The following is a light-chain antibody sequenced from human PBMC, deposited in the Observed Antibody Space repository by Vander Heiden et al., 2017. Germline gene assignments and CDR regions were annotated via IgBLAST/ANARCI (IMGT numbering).Light chain of an antibody. J-gene: IGKJ1*01. CDR3: QQSDSIPWT. CDR2: AAS. CDR1: QSISSY. Sequence: DIQMTQSPSSLSASVGDRVTITCRASQSISSYLNWYQQKPGKAPKVLIYAASSLQSGVPSRFSGSGSGTDFTLTISRQQPEDFATYYCQQSDSIPWTFGQGTKVEIK. V-gene: IGKV1-39*01.